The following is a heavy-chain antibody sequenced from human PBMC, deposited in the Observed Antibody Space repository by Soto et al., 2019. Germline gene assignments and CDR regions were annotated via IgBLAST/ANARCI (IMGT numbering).Heavy chain of an antibody. D-gene: IGHD3-3*01. CDR3: AREVVAWLAPDGHDYYYYDMDV. J-gene: IGHJ6*04. Sequence: ASVKVSCKASGYTFTSYAMHWVRQAPGQRLEWMGWINAGNGNTKYSQKFQGRVTITRDTSASTAYMELSSLRSEDTAVYYCAREVVAWLAPDGHDYYYYDMDVWGKGTTGTVSS. CDR1: GYTFTSYA. CDR2: INAGNGNT. V-gene: IGHV1-3*01.